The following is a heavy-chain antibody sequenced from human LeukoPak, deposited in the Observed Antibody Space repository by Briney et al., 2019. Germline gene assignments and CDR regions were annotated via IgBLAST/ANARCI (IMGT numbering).Heavy chain of an antibody. D-gene: IGHD2-2*01. CDR2: INPNTGGT. V-gene: IGHV1-2*07. CDR1: GYTFAHYD. CDR3: ARRPIVGVPAPIDY. J-gene: IGHJ4*02. Sequence: ASVRVSFTASGYTFAHYDIHWARQAPGQGREWMGLINPNTGGTNDAHKLQGRVTITRDTSNTTASMELSRLRSDDTAVYYCARRPIVGVPAPIDYWGQGNLVTVSS.